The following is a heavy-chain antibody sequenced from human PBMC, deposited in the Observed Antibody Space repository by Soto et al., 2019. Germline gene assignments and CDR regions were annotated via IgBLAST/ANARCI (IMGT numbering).Heavy chain of an antibody. D-gene: IGHD6-13*01. J-gene: IGHJ3*02. CDR2: INHSGST. V-gene: IGHV4-34*01. CDR1: GGSFSGYY. CDR3: ARVGYSSSWYRRGAFDI. Sequence: QVQLQQWGAGLLKPSETLSLTCAVYGGSFSGYYWSWIRQPPRKALEWIGEINHSGSTNYNPSLKSRVTISVDTSKNQFSLKLTSVTAADTAVYYCARVGYSSSWYRRGAFDIWGQGTMVTVSS.